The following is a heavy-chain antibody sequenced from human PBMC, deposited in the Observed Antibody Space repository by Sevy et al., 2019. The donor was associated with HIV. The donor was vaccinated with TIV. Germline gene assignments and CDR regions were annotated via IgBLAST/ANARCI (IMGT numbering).Heavy chain of an antibody. CDR1: GFTFSDAW. V-gene: IGHV3-15*01. J-gene: IGHJ4*02. Sequence: GGYLRLSCTTSGFTFSDAWMNWVRQAPGKGLEWVARIKSKTDSGTRHFAAPVKGRFSISRDDSKNTVYLQMTSLKDEDTGVYFCACRIGTSDFDHWGQGTLVTVSS. D-gene: IGHD3-10*01. CDR2: IKSKTDSGTR. CDR3: ACRIGTSDFDH.